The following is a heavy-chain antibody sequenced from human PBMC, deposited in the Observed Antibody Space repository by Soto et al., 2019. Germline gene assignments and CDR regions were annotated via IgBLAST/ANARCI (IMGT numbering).Heavy chain of an antibody. J-gene: IGHJ5*02. CDR3: ARLKSFGYSDWPHNWFDP. Sequence: SETLCLTCTVSGGSISSSSFHWGWIRQPPGKGLEWIGSIYYSGSTYYSPSLKSRVTISVDTSKNQFSLKLSSVTAADTAVYYCARLKSFGYSDWPHNWFDPWGQGTLVTVS. D-gene: IGHD3-9*01. V-gene: IGHV4-39*01. CDR2: IYYSGST. CDR1: GGSISSSSFH.